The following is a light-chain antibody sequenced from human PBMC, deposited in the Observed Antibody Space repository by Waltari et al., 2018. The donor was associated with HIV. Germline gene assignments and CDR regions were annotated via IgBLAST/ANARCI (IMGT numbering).Light chain of an antibody. Sequence: QSVLTQPPSVSAAPGQKVTISCSGSSSNIGNNYVSWYQQLPGTAPKLLIYDNNKRPSGIPDRCSGSKSGTSATLGITGLQTGDEADYYCGTWDSSLSVVLFGGGTKLTVL. CDR2: DNN. CDR1: SSNIGNNY. CDR3: GTWDSSLSVVL. J-gene: IGLJ2*01. V-gene: IGLV1-51*01.